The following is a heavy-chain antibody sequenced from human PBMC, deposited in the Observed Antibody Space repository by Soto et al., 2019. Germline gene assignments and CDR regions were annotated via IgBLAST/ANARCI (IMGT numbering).Heavy chain of an antibody. CDR1: RYTFTGYY. CDR3: ARSYVQNRPIDY. V-gene: IGHV1-46*01. CDR2: VNPGDGST. Sequence: GASVKVSCKASRYTFTGYYMYWVRQAPGQGREWMGIVNPGDGSTRYAQMFQDRVTMMRDTSTSTIYMELSSLRSENTAVYYCARSYVQNRPIDYWGQGTLVTVSS. D-gene: IGHD3-10*02. J-gene: IGHJ4*02.